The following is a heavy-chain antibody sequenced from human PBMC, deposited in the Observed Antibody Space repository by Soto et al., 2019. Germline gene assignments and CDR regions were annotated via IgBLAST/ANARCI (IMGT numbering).Heavy chain of an antibody. CDR2: SFYSGIT. V-gene: IGHV4-30-4*01. D-gene: IGHD3-10*01. CDR3: ARWSGVGVAGMDV. Sequence: QVQLQESGPRLVKPLQTLSLTCTVSGDSINSGDYYWSWIRQPPGRGLEWVGYSFYSGITDYNPSLKSQMTISMDTSKNQFSLRLNSVTAADTAVYFCARWSGVGVAGMDVWGQGTTVSVSS. J-gene: IGHJ6*02. CDR1: GDSINSGDYY.